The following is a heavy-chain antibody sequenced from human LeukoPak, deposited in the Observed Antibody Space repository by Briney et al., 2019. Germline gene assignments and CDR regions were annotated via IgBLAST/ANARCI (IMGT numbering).Heavy chain of an antibody. J-gene: IGHJ6*02. Sequence: ASVKVSCKASGYSFTSYGITWVRQAPGQGLEWMGWISTYDGNANYAQKLQGRVTMTTDTSTITAYMELRSLRSDDTAVYYCARTLYGMDVWGQGTTVTVSS. CDR1: GYSFTSYG. V-gene: IGHV1-18*01. CDR2: ISTYDGNA. CDR3: ARTLYGMDV.